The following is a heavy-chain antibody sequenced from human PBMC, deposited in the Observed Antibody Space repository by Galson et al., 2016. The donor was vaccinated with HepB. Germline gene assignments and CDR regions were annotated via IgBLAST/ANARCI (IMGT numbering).Heavy chain of an antibody. V-gene: IGHV1-69*06. CDR3: HLVVVAAFSFFYGMDV. J-gene: IGHJ6*02. CDR1: GGTFSSYA. Sequence: SCKASGGTFSSYAISWVRQAPGQGLEWMGGIIPIFGTANYAQKFQGRVTITADKSTSTAYMELSSLRSEDTAVYYCHLVVVAAFSFFYGMDVWGQGTTVTVSS. D-gene: IGHD2-15*01. CDR2: IIPIFGTA.